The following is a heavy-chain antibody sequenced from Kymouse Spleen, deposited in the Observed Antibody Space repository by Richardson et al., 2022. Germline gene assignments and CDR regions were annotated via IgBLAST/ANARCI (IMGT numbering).Heavy chain of an antibody. D-gene: IGHD4-11,IGHD4-11*01. CDR3: ARGDYSNYSDAFDI. V-gene: IGHV4-34*01. J-gene: IGHJ3*02. CDR1: GGSFSGYY. CDR2: INHSGST. Sequence: QVQLQQWGAGLLKPSETLSLTCAVYGGSFSGYYWSWIRQPPGKGLEWIGEINHSGSTNYNPSLKSRVTISVDTSKNQFSLKLSSVTAADTAVYYCARGDYSNYSDAFDIWGQGTMVTVSS.